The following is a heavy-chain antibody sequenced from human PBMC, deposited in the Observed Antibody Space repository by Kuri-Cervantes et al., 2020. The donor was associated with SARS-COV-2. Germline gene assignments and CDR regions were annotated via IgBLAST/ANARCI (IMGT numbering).Heavy chain of an antibody. CDR1: GFTANSNY. Sequence: LSLTCAASGFTANSNYMIWVRQAPGKGLEWVSVIYRDVITDYADSVKGRNADSVKGRFTISRDNPKNTVYPQMNRLRAEDTAVYYCAKGGSFVAYCGGDCSRPFDYWGQGTLVTVSS. D-gene: IGHD2-21*01. CDR3: AKGGSFVAYCGGDCSRPFDY. CDR2: IYRDVIT. J-gene: IGHJ4*02. V-gene: IGHV3-53*01.